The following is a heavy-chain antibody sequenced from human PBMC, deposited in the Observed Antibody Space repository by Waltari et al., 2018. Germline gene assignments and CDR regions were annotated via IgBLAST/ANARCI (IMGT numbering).Heavy chain of an antibody. CDR2: FDPEDGET. Sequence: QVQLEQSGAEVKKPGASMKVSCKVSGYALSELSMHWVRQAPGEGLEWMGGFDPEDGETIYAQKYQGRVTMTEDTATDTAYMELSSLRSEDTAVYYCATGPRGLQQLGYWGQGTLVTVSS. V-gene: IGHV1-24*01. D-gene: IGHD6-13*01. J-gene: IGHJ4*02. CDR1: GYALSELS. CDR3: ATGPRGLQQLGY.